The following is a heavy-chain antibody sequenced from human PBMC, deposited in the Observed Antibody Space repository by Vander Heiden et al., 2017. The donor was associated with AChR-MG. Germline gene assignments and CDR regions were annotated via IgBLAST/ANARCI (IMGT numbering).Heavy chain of an antibody. CDR3: ARAGGRLRSDDSFDI. V-gene: IGHV3-11*06. J-gene: IGHJ3*02. D-gene: IGHD3-10*01. Sequence: QVQLVESGGGLVKPGGSLTLSCAASGFTFSDYYMSWIRQAPGKGLEWVSYMATGTTSSYRSYADSVKGRFTISRDNAKNSLYLQMKSLRAEDTAVYYCARAGGRLRSDDSFDIWGQGTMVTVSS. CDR1: GFTFSDYY. CDR2: MATGTTSSYR.